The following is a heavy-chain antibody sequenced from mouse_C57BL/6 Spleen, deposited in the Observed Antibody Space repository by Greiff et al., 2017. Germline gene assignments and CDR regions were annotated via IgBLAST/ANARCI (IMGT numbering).Heavy chain of an antibody. D-gene: IGHD1-1*01. J-gene: IGHJ1*03. CDR1: GFTFSSYT. CDR3: ARKATNWYFDV. CDR2: ISGGGGNT. Sequence: EVKVVESGGGLVKPGGSLKLSCAASGFTFSSYTMSWVRQTPEKRLEWVATISGGGGNTYYPDSVKGRFTISRDNAKNTLYLQMSSLRSEDTALYYCARKATNWYFDVWGTGTTVTVSS. V-gene: IGHV5-9*01.